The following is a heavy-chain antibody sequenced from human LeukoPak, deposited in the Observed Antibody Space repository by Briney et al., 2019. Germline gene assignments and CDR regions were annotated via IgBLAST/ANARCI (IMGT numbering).Heavy chain of an antibody. CDR3: AKKSEVVPAAREDY. Sequence: GGSLRLSCAASGFTFSSYAMSWVRQAPGKGLEWVSAISGSGGSTYYADSVKGRFTISRDNSKNTLYLQMNSLRAEDTAVYYCAKKSEVVPAAREDYWGQGTLVTVSS. J-gene: IGHJ4*02. V-gene: IGHV3-23*01. CDR1: GFTFSSYA. CDR2: ISGSGGST. D-gene: IGHD2-2*01.